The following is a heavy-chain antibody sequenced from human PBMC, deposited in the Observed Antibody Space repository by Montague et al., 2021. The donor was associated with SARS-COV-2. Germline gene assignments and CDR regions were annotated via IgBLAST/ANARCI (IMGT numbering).Heavy chain of an antibody. V-gene: IGHV4-34*03. Sequence: SETLSLTCAVYGGSFSGYYWSWIRQPPGKGLEWIGEINHSGSTNYNPSLKSRVTISVDTSKNQFSLTLSSVTAAATAVYYCKGPHYDILTGPCTDVWGQGTTVTVSS. J-gene: IGHJ6*02. CDR3: KGPHYDILTGPCTDV. CDR1: GGSFSGYY. D-gene: IGHD3-9*01. CDR2: INHSGST.